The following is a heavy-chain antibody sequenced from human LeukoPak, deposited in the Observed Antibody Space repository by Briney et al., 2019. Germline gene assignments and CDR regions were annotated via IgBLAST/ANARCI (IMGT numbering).Heavy chain of an antibody. V-gene: IGHV1-46*01. J-gene: IGHJ4*02. CDR3: ARVAAGWLRYFDY. D-gene: IGHD5-12*01. CDR1: GYTFTSYY. Sequence: ASVTVSCKASGYTFTSYYMHWVRQAPGQGLEWMGIINPSGGSTSYAQKFQGRVTMTRDMSTSTVYMELSSLRSEDTAVDYCARVAAGWLRYFDYWGQGTLVTVSS. CDR2: INPSGGST.